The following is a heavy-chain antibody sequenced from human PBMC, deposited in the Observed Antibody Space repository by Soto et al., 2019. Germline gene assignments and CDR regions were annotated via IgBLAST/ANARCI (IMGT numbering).Heavy chain of an antibody. J-gene: IGHJ4*02. CDR3: ARLDCSGGSCYPYYFEH. Sequence: EVQLVESGGGLVQPGGSLELSCAASGFTFSASAMHWVRQASGKGLEWVGRIRSNGRTAYAASMQGRFTISRDDSKKTAYLQLNSLKPDDTAVYYCARLDCSGGSCYPYYFEHWGQGALVTVSA. V-gene: IGHV3-73*02. D-gene: IGHD2-15*01. CDR1: GFTFSASA. CDR2: IRSNGRT.